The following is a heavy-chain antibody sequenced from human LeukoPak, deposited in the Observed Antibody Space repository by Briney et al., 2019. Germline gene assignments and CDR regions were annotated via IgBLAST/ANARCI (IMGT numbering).Heavy chain of an antibody. CDR2: IKLKTEGGTT. CDR1: GFTFTDAW. Sequence: GESLRLSCAASGFTFTDAWMTWVRQAPGKGLEGVARIKLKTEGGTTDYTAPVKGRFTISRDDSKNTLYLQMNSLKTEDTAIYYCTTIPATVPTWGQGTLVTVSS. D-gene: IGHD4-17*01. CDR3: TTIPATVPT. J-gene: IGHJ5*02. V-gene: IGHV3-15*01.